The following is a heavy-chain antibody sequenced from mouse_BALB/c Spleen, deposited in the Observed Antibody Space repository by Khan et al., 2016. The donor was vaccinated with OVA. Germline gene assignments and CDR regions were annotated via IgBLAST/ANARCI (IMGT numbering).Heavy chain of an antibody. V-gene: IGHV2-9*02. CDR2: IWAGGST. CDR3: ATLDGEEAY. CDR1: GFSLTNYG. J-gene: IGHJ3*01. Sequence: QVQLKESGPGLVAPSQSLSITCTVSGFSLTNYGVHWLRQPPGKGLEWLGVIWAGGSTNYNSALMSRLSISKDNSKGHVFLKMNSLQTEDTAMGYCATLDGEEAYWGQGTLVTVSA. D-gene: IGHD2-13*01.